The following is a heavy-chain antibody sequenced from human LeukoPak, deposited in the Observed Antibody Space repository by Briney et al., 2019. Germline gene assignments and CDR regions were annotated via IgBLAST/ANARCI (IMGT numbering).Heavy chain of an antibody. D-gene: IGHD3-10*01. CDR1: GFTFSTFA. CDR3: AKDRDRREYYCGSALRY. CDR2: IFPSGGEI. Sequence: GGSLRLSCAASGFTFSTFAMIWVRQPPGKGLEWVSSIFPSGGEIHYADSVRGRFTISRDNSKSTLSLQMNSLRAEDTAVYYCAKDRDRREYYCGSALRYWGQGTLVTVSS. V-gene: IGHV3-23*01. J-gene: IGHJ4*02.